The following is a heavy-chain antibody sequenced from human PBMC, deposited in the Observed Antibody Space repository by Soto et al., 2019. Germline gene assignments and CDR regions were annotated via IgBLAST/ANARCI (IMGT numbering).Heavy chain of an antibody. J-gene: IGHJ4*02. D-gene: IGHD2-15*01. CDR1: GFTFSSYA. CDR2: ISYDGSNK. Sequence: QVQLVESGGGVVQPGRSLRLSCAASGFTFSSYAMHWVRQAPGKGLEWVAVISYDGSNKYYADSVKGRFTISRDNSKNTLYLQMNSLRAEDTSVYYCASYCSGGSCYLAFDYWGQGTLFTVSS. CDR3: ASYCSGGSCYLAFDY. V-gene: IGHV3-30-3*01.